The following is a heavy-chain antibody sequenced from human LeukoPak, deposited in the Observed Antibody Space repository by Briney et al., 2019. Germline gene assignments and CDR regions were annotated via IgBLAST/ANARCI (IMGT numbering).Heavy chain of an antibody. Sequence: SQTLSLTCTVSGGSISSGGYYWSWIRQHPGKGLEWIGYIYYSGSTYYNPSLKSRVTISVDTSKNQFSLKLSSVTAADTAVYYCARELPLAWYFDPWGRGTLVTVSS. CDR1: GGSISSGGYY. CDR3: ARELPLAWYFDP. CDR2: IYYSGST. D-gene: IGHD2-15*01. V-gene: IGHV4-31*03. J-gene: IGHJ2*01.